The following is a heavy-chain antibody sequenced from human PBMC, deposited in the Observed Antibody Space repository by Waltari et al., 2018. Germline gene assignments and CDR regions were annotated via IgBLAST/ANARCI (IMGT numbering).Heavy chain of an antibody. CDR1: GVSITSSDYY. D-gene: IGHD3-22*01. CDR3: SRQSHSFYYHTNGYFWHGFDV. CDR2: IYYADIT. Sequence: QVQLQESGPGLAKPSETLSLTCTVSGVSITSSDYYWGWVRQPPGKALEWVGTIYYADITSYNPSLRSRVTVSLDTSKNEFSLTLGSVTAADTALFFCSRQSHSFYYHTNGYFWHGFDVWGPGAMVTVSS. J-gene: IGHJ3*01. V-gene: IGHV4-39*01.